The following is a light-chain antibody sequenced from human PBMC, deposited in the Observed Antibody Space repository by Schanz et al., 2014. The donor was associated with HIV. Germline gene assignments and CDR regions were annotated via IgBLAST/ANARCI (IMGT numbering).Light chain of an antibody. Sequence: EIVLTQSPGTLSLSPGERATLSCRASQSVSSNLAWYQQKPGQPPRLLIYGASTRATGIPDRFSGSGSGTEFALTISSLQSEDFAVYYCQQYVNWPRTFGQGTKVQI. V-gene: IGKV3D-15*01. CDR1: QSVSSN. CDR3: QQYVNWPRT. CDR2: GAS. J-gene: IGKJ1*01.